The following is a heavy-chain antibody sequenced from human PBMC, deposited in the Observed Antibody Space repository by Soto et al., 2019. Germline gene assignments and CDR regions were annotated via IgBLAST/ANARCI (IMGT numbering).Heavy chain of an antibody. D-gene: IGHD3-10*01. CDR2: INPNSGGT. CDR3: ARELLWFGEPTLLPQSYYYGMDV. J-gene: IGHJ6*02. Sequence: GASVKVSCKASGYTFTGYYMHWVRQAPGQGLEWMGWINPNSGGTNYAQKFQGWGTMTRDTSISTAYMELSRLRSDDTAVYYCARELLWFGEPTLLPQSYYYGMDVWGQGTTVTVSS. CDR1: GYTFTGYY. V-gene: IGHV1-2*04.